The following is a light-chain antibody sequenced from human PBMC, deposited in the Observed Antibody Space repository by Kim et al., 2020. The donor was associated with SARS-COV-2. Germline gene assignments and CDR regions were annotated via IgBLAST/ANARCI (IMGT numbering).Light chain of an antibody. CDR1: KIGTKS. Sequence: SYELTQPPSVSVAPGKMARITCGGNKIGTKSVHWYQQKPGQAPVLVIYYDSDRPSGIPERFSGSNSGNTATLTISRVEAGDEADYYCQVWDSGTDHLVFG. J-gene: IGLJ2*01. CDR2: YDS. CDR3: QVWDSGTDHLV. V-gene: IGLV3-21*04.